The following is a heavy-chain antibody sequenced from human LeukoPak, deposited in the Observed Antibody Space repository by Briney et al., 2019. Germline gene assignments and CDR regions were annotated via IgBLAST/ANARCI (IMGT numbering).Heavy chain of an antibody. V-gene: IGHV4-38-2*02. CDR3: ARSEEGGLLHFDY. D-gene: IGHD2-15*01. Sequence: SETLSLTCTVSGYSISGGYCWGWIRQPPGKGLEWIGSMYHSGSTNYNPSLKSRVTISVDTSKNQFSLKLSSVTAADTAVYYCARSEEGGLLHFDYWGQGTLVTVSS. CDR2: MYHSGST. J-gene: IGHJ4*02. CDR1: GYSISGGYC.